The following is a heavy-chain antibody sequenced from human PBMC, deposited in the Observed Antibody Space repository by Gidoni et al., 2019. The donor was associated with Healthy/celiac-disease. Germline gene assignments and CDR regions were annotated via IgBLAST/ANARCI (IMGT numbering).Heavy chain of an antibody. CDR3: ARTYYDFWSGYSHDAFDI. CDR1: GGPISSYY. Sequence: QVQLQESGPGLVKPAETLSTTCTVAGGPISSYYWSWSRQPPGKGLEWIGYIDYSGGTNYNPSLNSRVTISVDTSTNQFSLKLGSVTAADAAVFYCARTYYDFWSGYSHDAFDIWGHGTMVTVSS. J-gene: IGHJ3*02. V-gene: IGHV4-59*01. D-gene: IGHD3-3*01. CDR2: IDYSGGT.